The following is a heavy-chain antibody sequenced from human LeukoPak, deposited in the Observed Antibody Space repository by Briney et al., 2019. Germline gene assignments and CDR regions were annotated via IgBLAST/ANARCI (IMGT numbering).Heavy chain of an antibody. CDR3: ARGAWNGYYFDY. J-gene: IGHJ4*02. D-gene: IGHD3-3*01. CDR2: IHSGGST. Sequence: GGSLRLSCAASAFIVSSNDMSWVRQAPGKGLQWVSGIHSGGSTYYADSVKGRFTISRQNSKNTLYLQINSLRAEDTAVYYCARGAWNGYYFDYWGQGTLVTVSS. V-gene: IGHV3-53*04. CDR1: AFIVSSND.